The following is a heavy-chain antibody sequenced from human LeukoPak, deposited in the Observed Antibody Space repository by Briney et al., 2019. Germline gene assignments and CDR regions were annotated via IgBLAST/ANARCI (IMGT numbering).Heavy chain of an antibody. CDR2: ISYEGSGE. Sequence: GGSLRLSCAASGFTFSSYAMHWVRQAPGKGLEWVSIISYEGSGEYYADSVKGRFTISRDNSTNTLYVQMNTLRPEDTAVEDCAIGREAGNSNLGGDDWWGQATLVIVS. J-gene: IGHJ4*01. CDR3: AIGREAGNSNLGGDDW. CDR1: GFTFSSYA. D-gene: IGHD6-13*01. V-gene: IGHV3-30*11.